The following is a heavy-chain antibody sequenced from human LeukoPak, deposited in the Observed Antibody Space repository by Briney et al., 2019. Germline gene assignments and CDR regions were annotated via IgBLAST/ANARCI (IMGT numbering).Heavy chain of an antibody. CDR2: INPNSGGT. J-gene: IGHJ4*02. Sequence: ASVKVSCKASGYTFTSYGISWVRQAPGQGLEWMGWINPNSGGTNYAQKFQGRVTMTRDTSISTAYMELSRLRSDDTAVYYCARDRQVTTWDYWGQGTLVTVSS. D-gene: IGHD4-17*01. CDR3: ARDRQVTTWDY. V-gene: IGHV1-2*02. CDR1: GYTFTSYG.